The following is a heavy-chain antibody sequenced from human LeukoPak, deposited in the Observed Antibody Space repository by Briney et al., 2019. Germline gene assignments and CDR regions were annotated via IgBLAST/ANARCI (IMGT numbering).Heavy chain of an antibody. CDR2: IYYSGST. V-gene: IGHV4-59*01. CDR1: GFTFSSYE. J-gene: IGHJ2*01. Sequence: GSLRLSCAASGFTFSSYEMNWVRQAPGKGLEWIGYIYYSGSTNYNPSLKSRVTISVDTSKNQFSLKLSSVTAADTAVYYCARSSRYCTNGVCSNWYFDLWGRGTLVTVSS. D-gene: IGHD2-8*01. CDR3: ARSSRYCTNGVCSNWYFDL.